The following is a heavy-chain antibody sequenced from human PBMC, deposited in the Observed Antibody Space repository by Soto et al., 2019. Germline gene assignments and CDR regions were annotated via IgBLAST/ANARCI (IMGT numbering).Heavy chain of an antibody. Sequence: SGGSLRLSCTTSGFTFSNYVLSWVRQAPGKGLEWVSAITGSSGDTYYADSVKGRFTISRDHSKDTLYLQMSSLRAEDTAFYYCAKGSASTRPYYFDYWGQGTLVTVSS. J-gene: IGHJ4*02. CDR3: AKGSASTRPYYFDY. D-gene: IGHD2-21*01. CDR1: GFTFSNYV. V-gene: IGHV3-23*01. CDR2: ITGSSGDT.